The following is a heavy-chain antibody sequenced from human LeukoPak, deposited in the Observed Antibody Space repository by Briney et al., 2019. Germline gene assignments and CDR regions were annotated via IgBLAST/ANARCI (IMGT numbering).Heavy chain of an antibody. Sequence: PSETLSLTCTVSSGSISGCHLTWIRQPAGKGLEWIGRIYNTGSSTYNPSLKSRVTMSVDTSKKHFSLKLSSVTAADTAVYYCARAVTGDALDIWGQGTMVIVSS. CDR1: SGSISGCH. CDR3: ARAVTGDALDI. V-gene: IGHV4-4*07. J-gene: IGHJ3*02. CDR2: IYNTGSS. D-gene: IGHD2-21*02.